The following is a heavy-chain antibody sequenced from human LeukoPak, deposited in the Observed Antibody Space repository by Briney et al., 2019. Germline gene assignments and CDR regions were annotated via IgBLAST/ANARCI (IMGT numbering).Heavy chain of an antibody. J-gene: IGHJ6*02. CDR2: ISGSGAST. D-gene: IGHD1-26*01. Sequence: GGSLRLSCAASGFTFSDYAMTWVRQAPGKGLEWVSSISGSGASTCYADSVKGRFTISRDISENTLYLQMSSLRAEDAAVYYCAKGEGAYYYYGVDVWGQGTTVTVSS. CDR3: AKGEGAYYYYGVDV. CDR1: GFTFSDYA. V-gene: IGHV3-23*01.